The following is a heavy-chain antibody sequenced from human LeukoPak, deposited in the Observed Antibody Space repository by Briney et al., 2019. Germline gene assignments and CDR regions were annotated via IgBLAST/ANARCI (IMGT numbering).Heavy chain of an antibody. CDR2: INPNSGGT. Sequence: ASVKVSCKASGYTLTGYYMHWVPQAPGQGLEWMGWINPNSGGTNYAQKFQGRVTMTRDTSISTAYMELSRLRSDDTAVYYCASGDVETATISLDYWGQGTLVTVSS. V-gene: IGHV1-2*02. CDR1: GYTLTGYY. D-gene: IGHD5-24*01. J-gene: IGHJ4*02. CDR3: ASGDVETATISLDY.